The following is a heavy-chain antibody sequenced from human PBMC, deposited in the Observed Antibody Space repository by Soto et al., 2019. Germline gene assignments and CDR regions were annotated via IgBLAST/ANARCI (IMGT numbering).Heavy chain of an antibody. J-gene: IGHJ3*02. D-gene: IGHD2-2*01. CDR3: ARDLIVVVPAAMPGGVAFDI. CDR1: GFTFSDYY. V-gene: IGHV3-11*01. Sequence: GGSLRLSCAASGFTFSDYYMSWIRQAPGKGLEWVSYISSSGSTIYYADSVKGRFTISRDNAKNSLYLQMNSLRAEDTAVYYCARDLIVVVPAAMPGGVAFDIWGQGTMVTVSS. CDR2: ISSSGSTI.